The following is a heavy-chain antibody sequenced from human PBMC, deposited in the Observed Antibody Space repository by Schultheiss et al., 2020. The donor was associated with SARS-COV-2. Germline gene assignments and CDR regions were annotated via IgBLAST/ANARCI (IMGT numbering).Heavy chain of an antibody. CDR1: GFTVNSNY. CDR3: ARVAPTGWYGMDV. J-gene: IGHJ6*02. Sequence: GESLKISCAASGFTVNSNYINWVRQAPGEGLEWVALISYDGSNKYYADSVKGRFTISRDNAKNTLYLQMNSLRAEDTAVYYCARVAPTGWYGMDVWGQGTTVTVSS. D-gene: IGHD1-1*01. V-gene: IGHV3-30*03. CDR2: ISYDGSNK.